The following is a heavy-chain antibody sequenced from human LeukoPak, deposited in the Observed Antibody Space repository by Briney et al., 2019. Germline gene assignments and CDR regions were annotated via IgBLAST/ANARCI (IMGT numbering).Heavy chain of an antibody. CDR1: GYTFTGYH. CDR3: AKDRWRDGSSSFDN. D-gene: IGHD6-6*01. J-gene: IGHJ4*02. CDR2: INPNTGDT. V-gene: IGHV1-2*02. Sequence: GAAVKVSCKASGYTFTGYHMHWVRQAPGQGLEWMGWINPNTGDTNYAQKFQGRVTMTRDTSISAAYMELRSLRSDDTAVYYCAKDRWRDGSSSFDNWGQGTLVTVSS.